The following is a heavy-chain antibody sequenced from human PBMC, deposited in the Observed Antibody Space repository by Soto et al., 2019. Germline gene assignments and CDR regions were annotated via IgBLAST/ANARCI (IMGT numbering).Heavy chain of an antibody. J-gene: IGHJ4*02. CDR2: IYYSGST. Sequence: SETLSLTCTVSGDSIGSGDYYWRWIRQPPGKGLEWIGYIYYSGSTYYNPSLKSRVTTSVDTSKNQFSLKLSSVTAADTAVYYCARVTHTSGWYQDYWGQGTLVTVSP. CDR3: ARVTHTSGWYQDY. D-gene: IGHD6-19*01. CDR1: GDSIGSGDYY. V-gene: IGHV4-30-4*01.